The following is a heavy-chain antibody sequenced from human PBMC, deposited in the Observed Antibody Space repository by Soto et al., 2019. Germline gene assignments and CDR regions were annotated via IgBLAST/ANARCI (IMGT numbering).Heavy chain of an antibody. V-gene: IGHV1-69*01. CDR3: ARSDIVVVVAAYYYGMDV. J-gene: IGHJ6*02. CDR2: IIPIFGTA. CDR1: GGTFSSYA. D-gene: IGHD2-15*01. Sequence: QVQLVQSGAEVKKPGSSVKVSCKASGGTFSSYAISWARQAPGQGLEWMGGIIPIFGTANYAQKFQGRVTITADESTSTAYMELSSLRSEDTAVYYCARSDIVVVVAAYYYGMDVWGQGTTVTVSS.